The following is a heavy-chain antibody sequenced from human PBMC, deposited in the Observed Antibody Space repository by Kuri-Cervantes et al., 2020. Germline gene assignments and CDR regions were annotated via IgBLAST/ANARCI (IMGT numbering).Heavy chain of an antibody. Sequence: GGSLRLSCAASGFTVSSNYMSWVRQAPGKGLEWVSVIYSGGSTYYADSVKGRFTISRDNSKNTLYLQMNSLRAEDTAVYYCARTPAPTRCSSSWYYFDYWGQGTLVTVSS. CDR3: ARTPAPTRCSSSWYYFDY. CDR2: IYSGGST. CDR1: GFTVSSNY. J-gene: IGHJ4*02. D-gene: IGHD6-13*01. V-gene: IGHV3-53*01.